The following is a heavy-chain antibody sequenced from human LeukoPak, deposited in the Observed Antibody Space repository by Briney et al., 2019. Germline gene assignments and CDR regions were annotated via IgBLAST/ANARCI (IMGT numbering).Heavy chain of an antibody. J-gene: IGHJ4*02. D-gene: IGHD3-10*01. CDR2: VYRGNDGT. Sequence: GGSLRLPCAASGFTDRTDHMSGLPEAPGKGLEWVSVVYRGNDGTNNADSVRGRSTISRDDSKNIVYLQMNNLRLEDAAVYYCTKRSRGYYDYWGEGTLVTVSS. V-gene: IGHV3-66*01. CDR1: GFTDRTDH. CDR3: TKRSRGYYDY.